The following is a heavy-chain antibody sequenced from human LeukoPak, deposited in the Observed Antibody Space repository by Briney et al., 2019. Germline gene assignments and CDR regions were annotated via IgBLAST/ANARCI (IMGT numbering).Heavy chain of an antibody. J-gene: IGHJ3*01. D-gene: IGHD7-27*01. V-gene: IGHV1-2*06. CDR2: INPKNGDT. CDR1: GYTFTGYY. CDR3: ARVTGEKWAFDL. Sequence: GASVKVSCKASGYTFTGYYIDWVRQAPGQGLEWMGRINPKNGDTDIAQKFQGGVTMTRDTSINTAYMELSRLTSDDTATYYCARVTGEKWAFDLWGQGTMVTVSS.